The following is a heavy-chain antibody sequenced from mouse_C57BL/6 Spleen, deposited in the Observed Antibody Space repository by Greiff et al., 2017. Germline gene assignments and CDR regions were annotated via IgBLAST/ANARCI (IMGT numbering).Heavy chain of an antibody. CDR2: ISYDGSN. CDR1: GYSITSGYY. J-gene: IGHJ2*01. D-gene: IGHD2-4*01. CDR3: AREGIYYDYDEDYFDY. V-gene: IGHV3-6*01. Sequence: EVKLMESGPGLVKPSQSLSLTCSVTGYSITSGYYWNWIRQFPGNKLEWMGYISYDGSNNYNPSLKNRISITRDTSKNQFFLKLNSVTTEDTATYYCAREGIYYDYDEDYFDYWGQGTTLTVSS.